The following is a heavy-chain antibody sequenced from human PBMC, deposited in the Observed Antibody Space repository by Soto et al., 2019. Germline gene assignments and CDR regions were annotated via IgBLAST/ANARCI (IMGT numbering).Heavy chain of an antibody. CDR3: ARGGSSSDNGMDV. CDR1: GFTFSRYT. D-gene: IGHD3-16*01. V-gene: IGHV3-48*02. CDR2: ISSGSLSI. Sequence: EVQLEESGGGLVQPGGSLRLSCAASGFTFSRYTMNWVRQTPGKGLEWVSYISSGSLSIYYAYSVKGRFTVSRDNAKNSLFLQMNSLRDEDPAVYYCARGGSSSDNGMDVWGQGTTVTVSS. J-gene: IGHJ6*02.